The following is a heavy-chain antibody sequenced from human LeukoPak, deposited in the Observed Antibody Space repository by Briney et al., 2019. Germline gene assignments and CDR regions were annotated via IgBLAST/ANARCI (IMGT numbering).Heavy chain of an antibody. D-gene: IGHD2/OR15-2a*01. CDR3: ARGHTVIDY. V-gene: IGHV4-59*01. J-gene: IGHJ4*02. Sequence: SETLSLTCTVSGDSISNYYWTWIRQPPGKGLEWIGYIYYSGSTNYNPSLKSRVTISVDTSKNQFSLKLSSVTAADTAVYYCARGHTVIDYWGQGTLVTVSS. CDR1: GDSISNYY. CDR2: IYYSGST.